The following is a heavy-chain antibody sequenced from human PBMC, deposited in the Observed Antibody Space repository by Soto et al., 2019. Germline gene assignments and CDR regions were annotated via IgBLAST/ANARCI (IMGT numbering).Heavy chain of an antibody. D-gene: IGHD4-17*01. CDR3: ARDGTDYCDRTPFDY. CDR1: GFTFSDYY. CDR2: ISSSSSYT. J-gene: IGHJ4*02. Sequence: QVQLVESGGGLVKPGGSLRLSCAASGFTFSDYYMSWIRQAPGKGLEWVSYISSSSSYTNYADSVKGRFTISRDNAKNSLYLQMNSLRAEDTAVYYCARDGTDYCDRTPFDYWGQGTLVTVSS. V-gene: IGHV3-11*05.